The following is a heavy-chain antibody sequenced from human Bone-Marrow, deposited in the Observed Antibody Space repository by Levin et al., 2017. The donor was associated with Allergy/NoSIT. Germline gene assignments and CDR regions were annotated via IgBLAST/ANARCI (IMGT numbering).Heavy chain of an antibody. J-gene: IGHJ3*02. Sequence: PGGSLRLSCAVSGFTVSDYYMSWIRQAPGKGLEWISYITNTGRSTYYADSVKGRFTISRDNVKNSLYLQMNSLRADDTAVYFCARELSGNYATFDIWGQGTMVTVSS. CDR1: GFTVSDYY. V-gene: IGHV3-11*01. D-gene: IGHD1-26*01. CDR3: ARELSGNYATFDI. CDR2: ITNTGRST.